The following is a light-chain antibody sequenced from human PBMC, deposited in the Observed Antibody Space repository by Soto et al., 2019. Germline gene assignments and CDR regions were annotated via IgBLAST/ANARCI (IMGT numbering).Light chain of an antibody. CDR1: QYISSK. V-gene: IGKV3-15*01. CDR3: QQYNNWPYT. CDR2: GAS. J-gene: IGKJ2*01. Sequence: EIVMTQSPATLSVSPGERATLSCRASQYISSKLAWYQQKPGQAPRLLIYGASTGATGIPARFSGSGSGTEFTLTISSLQSEDFAVYYCQQYNNWPYTFGRGTKLEIK.